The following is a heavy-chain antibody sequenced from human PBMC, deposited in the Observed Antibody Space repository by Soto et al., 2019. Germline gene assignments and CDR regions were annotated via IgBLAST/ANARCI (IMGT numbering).Heavy chain of an antibody. CDR2: IDPSDSYT. CDR3: ARQAVVVPAAIDGSWFDP. D-gene: IGHD2-2*01. Sequence: EAQLVQSGAEVKKPGESLRISCKGSGYSFTSYWISWVRQMPGKGLEWMGRIDPSDSYTNYSPSFQGHVTISADKSISTAYLQWSSLKASDTAMYYCARQAVVVPAAIDGSWFDPWGQGTLVTVSS. V-gene: IGHV5-10-1*01. J-gene: IGHJ5*02. CDR1: GYSFTSYW.